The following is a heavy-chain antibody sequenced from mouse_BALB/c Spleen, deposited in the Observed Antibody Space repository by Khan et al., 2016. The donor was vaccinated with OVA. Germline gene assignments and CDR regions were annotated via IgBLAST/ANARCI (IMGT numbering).Heavy chain of an antibody. V-gene: IGHV1S29*02. D-gene: IGHD1-2*01. CDR1: GYTFTDYN. CDR2: FFPNSGGS. CDR3: VRSCYGSFAF. J-gene: IGHJ3*01. Sequence: VQLQQSGPEVVKPGASVKISCKASGYTFTDYNMDWLRQRHGKSLEWIGYFFPNSGGSGYNQKFKTKATLPVDISSSTAYMDLRSRTSEDSAVYYCVRSCYGSFAFWGQGTLVTVSA.